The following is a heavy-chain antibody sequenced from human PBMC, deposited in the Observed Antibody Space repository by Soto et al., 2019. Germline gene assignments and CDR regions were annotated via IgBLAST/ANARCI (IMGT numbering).Heavy chain of an antibody. CDR1: GYTFTSYG. Sequence: ASVKVSCKASGYTFTSYGISWVRQAPGQGLEWMGWISAYNGNTNYAQKLQGRVTMTTDTSTITAYMELRSLRSDDTAVYYCARFPFSGMVVDADDFDYCSRGTLDTVSA. V-gene: IGHV1-18*01. CDR3: ARFPFSGMVVDADDFDY. CDR2: ISAYNGNT. J-gene: IGHJ4*02. D-gene: IGHD2-8*01.